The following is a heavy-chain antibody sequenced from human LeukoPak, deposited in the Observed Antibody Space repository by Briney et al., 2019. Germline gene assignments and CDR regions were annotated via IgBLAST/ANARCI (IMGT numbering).Heavy chain of an antibody. Sequence: PGGSLRLSCAASGFILSSFSMHWVRQSRGRGLEYVSAINYKGGNTYYADSVKGRFTISRDRSKNTLYLQMNSLRAEDTAVYYCAKDLKPAAGPFDYWGQGTLVTVSS. D-gene: IGHD6-13*01. CDR3: AKDLKPAAGPFDY. J-gene: IGHJ4*02. V-gene: IGHV3-64*02. CDR1: GFILSSFS. CDR2: INYKGGNT.